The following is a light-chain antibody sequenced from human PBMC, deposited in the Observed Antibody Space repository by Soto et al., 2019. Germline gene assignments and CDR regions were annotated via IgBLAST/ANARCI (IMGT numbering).Light chain of an antibody. CDR1: RSVLYSSNNKDY. J-gene: IGKJ4*01. CDR3: QQYYSTPLT. V-gene: IGKV4-1*01. CDR2: WAS. Sequence: IVMTQSPDSLAVSLGERATINCKSSRSVLYSSNNKDYLAWYQQKPGQPPKMLIYWASTRESGVPDRFSGSGSETDFTLTISSLQAEDVAVYYCQQYYSTPLTFGGGTKVEIK.